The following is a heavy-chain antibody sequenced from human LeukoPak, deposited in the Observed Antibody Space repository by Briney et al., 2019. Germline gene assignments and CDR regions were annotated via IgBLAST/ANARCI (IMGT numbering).Heavy chain of an antibody. J-gene: IGHJ4*02. V-gene: IGHV3-30*02. Sequence: GSLRLSCGASGFTFSSSAMHWVRQGPGKGLEWVAYIAHHGNNKYYADSVKGRFTVSRDNSKGSLYLQMNSLRADDTAVYYCAKDGSWSCTDWGQGTLVRVSS. CDR3: AKDGSWSCTD. CDR1: GFTFSSSA. CDR2: IAHHGNNK. D-gene: IGHD2-8*02.